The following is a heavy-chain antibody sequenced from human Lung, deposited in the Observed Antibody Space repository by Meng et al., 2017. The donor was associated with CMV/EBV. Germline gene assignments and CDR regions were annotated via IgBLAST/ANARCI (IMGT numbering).Heavy chain of an antibody. V-gene: IGHV3-30*02. J-gene: IGHJ4*02. Sequence: SCAASGFTFDNYGMHWVRQTPGKGLEWVAFIRNDGTNKYYGDSVKGRFTISRDNSKNTVYLQMNSLRPEETAIYYCAKDGLLFGGANAYFAYWXQGTLVTVSS. CDR3: AKDGLLFGGANAYFAY. D-gene: IGHD3-16*01. CDR1: GFTFDNYG. CDR2: IRNDGTNK.